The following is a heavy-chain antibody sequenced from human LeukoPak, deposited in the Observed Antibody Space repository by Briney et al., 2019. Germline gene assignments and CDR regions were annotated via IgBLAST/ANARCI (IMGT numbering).Heavy chain of an antibody. CDR1: GFTFSSYA. Sequence: PGGSLRLSCAASGFTFSSYAMSWVRQAPGKGLEWVSAISGSGGGTYYADSVKGRFTISRDNSKNTLYLQMNSLRAEDTAVYYCVKDPSYYDSSGTHPAVWDYWGQGTLVTVSS. V-gene: IGHV3-23*01. D-gene: IGHD3-22*01. J-gene: IGHJ4*02. CDR3: VKDPSYYDSSGTHPAVWDY. CDR2: ISGSGGGT.